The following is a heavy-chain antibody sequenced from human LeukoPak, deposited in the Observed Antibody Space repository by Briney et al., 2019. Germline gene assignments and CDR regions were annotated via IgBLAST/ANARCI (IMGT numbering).Heavy chain of an antibody. J-gene: IGHJ1*01. D-gene: IGHD6-13*01. CDR1: GFTFSSYA. CDR2: ISGSGGST. Sequence: PGGSLRLSCAAPGFTFSSYAMSWVRQAPGKGLEWVSAISGSGGSTYYADSVKGRFTISRDNSKNTLYLQMNSLRAEDTAVYYCAKAPVRIAAAGTVYFQHWGQGTLVTVSS. V-gene: IGHV3-23*01. CDR3: AKAPVRIAAAGTVYFQH.